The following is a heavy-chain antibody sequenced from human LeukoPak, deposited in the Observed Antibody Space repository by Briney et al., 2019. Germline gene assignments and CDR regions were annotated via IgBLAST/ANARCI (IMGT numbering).Heavy chain of an antibody. CDR2: ISAYNGNT. Sequence: GASVTVSCKASGYTFTSYGISWVRQAPGQGLEWMGWISAYNGNTNYAQKLQGRVTMTTDTSTSTAYMELRSLRSDDTAVYYCARASAGLKIAAEDAFDIWGQGTMVTVSS. J-gene: IGHJ3*02. V-gene: IGHV1-18*01. D-gene: IGHD6-6*01. CDR1: GYTFTSYG. CDR3: ARASAGLKIAAEDAFDI.